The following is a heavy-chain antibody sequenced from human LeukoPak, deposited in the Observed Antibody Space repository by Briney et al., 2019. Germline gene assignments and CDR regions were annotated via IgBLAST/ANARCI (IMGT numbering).Heavy chain of an antibody. CDR1: GLTSSSTFGSYS. CDR2: ISSSSIYI. V-gene: IGHV3-21*01. D-gene: IGHD6-13*01. J-gene: IGHJ4*02. CDR3: AXGTAAAGIDY. Sequence: GGSLRLSCAASGLTSSSTFGSYSMNWVRQAPGKGLEWVSSISSSSIYIYYAGSVKGRFTISRDNAKNSLYLQMNSLRAEDTAXYXCAXGTAAAGIDYWGQGTLVTVSS.